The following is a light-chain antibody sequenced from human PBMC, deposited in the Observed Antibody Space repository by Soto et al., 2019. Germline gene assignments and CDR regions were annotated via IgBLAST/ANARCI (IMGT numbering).Light chain of an antibody. CDR3: SSYTSSSTRV. CDR1: SSDVGGYDY. CDR2: DVS. J-gene: IGLJ1*01. Sequence: QSALTQPASVSGSPGQSITISCTGTSSDVGGYDYVSWYQLHPGKAPKLMIYDVSNRPSGDSNRFSGSKSGNTASLTISGLQAEDEADYYCSSYTSSSTRVFGTGTKLTVL. V-gene: IGLV2-14*03.